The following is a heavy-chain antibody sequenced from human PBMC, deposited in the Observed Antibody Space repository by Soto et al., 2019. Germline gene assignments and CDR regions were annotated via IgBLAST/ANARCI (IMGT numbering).Heavy chain of an antibody. CDR3: AKGWPGYCTNGVCSHFDC. J-gene: IGHJ4*02. Sequence: QVQLVESGGGVVQPGRSLRLSCAASGFTFSSYGMHWVRQAPGKGLEWVAVISYDGSNKYYADSVKGRFTISRDNSKNPLYLQMNSLRAEDTAVYYCAKGWPGYCTNGVCSHFDCWGQGTLVTVSS. CDR1: GFTFSSYG. V-gene: IGHV3-30*18. D-gene: IGHD2-8*01. CDR2: ISYDGSNK.